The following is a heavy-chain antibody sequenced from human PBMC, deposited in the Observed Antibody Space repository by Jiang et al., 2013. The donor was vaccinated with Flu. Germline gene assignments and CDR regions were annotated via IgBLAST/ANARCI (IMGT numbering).Heavy chain of an antibody. D-gene: IGHD3-9*01. J-gene: IGHJ4*02. CDR2: LYVNGST. CDR3: ARDGNDWTPAVD. Sequence: PGLVKPSQTLSLTCTVSGDSFNSGTFYWSWIRQPAGKGLEWIGRLYVNGSTDYNPSLKSRVTISRGTSKNQFSLRLISVTAADTAVYYCARDGNDWTPAVDWGQGTLVTVSS. V-gene: IGHV4-61*02. CDR1: GDSFNSGTFY.